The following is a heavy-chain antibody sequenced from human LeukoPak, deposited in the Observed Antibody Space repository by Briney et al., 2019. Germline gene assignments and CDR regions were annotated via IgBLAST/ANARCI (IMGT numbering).Heavy chain of an antibody. V-gene: IGHV1-8*03. CDR2: MNPNSGNT. Sequence: VASVKVSCKASGYTFTSYDINWVRQATGQGLECMGWMNPNSGNTGYAQKFQGRVTITRNTSISTAYMELSSLRSEDTAVYYCASRIVGATHLDAFDIWGQGTMVTVSS. D-gene: IGHD1-26*01. J-gene: IGHJ3*02. CDR1: GYTFTSYD. CDR3: ASRIVGATHLDAFDI.